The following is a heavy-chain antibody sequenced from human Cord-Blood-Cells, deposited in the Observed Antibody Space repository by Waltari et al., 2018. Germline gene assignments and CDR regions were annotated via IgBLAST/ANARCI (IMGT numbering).Heavy chain of an antibody. D-gene: IGHD2-8*01. CDR1: VGPFSSYP. Sequence: QVQLVQSGAEVKKPGSSVKVSCKASVGPFSSYPIDWVRQAPGQGLEWMGRIIPILGIANYAQKFQGRVTITADKSTSTAYMELSSLRSEDTAVYYCARYEVQAPPGYWGQGTLVTVSS. CDR3: ARYEVQAPPGY. CDR2: IIPILGIA. V-gene: IGHV1-69*02. J-gene: IGHJ4*02.